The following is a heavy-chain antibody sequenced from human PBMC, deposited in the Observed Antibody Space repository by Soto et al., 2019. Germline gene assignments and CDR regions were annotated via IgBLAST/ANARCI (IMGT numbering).Heavy chain of an antibody. Sequence: QVQLVQWGAEVKRPGSSVKVSCKTSGATLSSYAIHWVRKAPGQGLEWMGAYIPISGHTQLAQKFQGRVSISAHESTSATDMELSSLTSEYTAVYYCATTEAPLGPLWGQGTLVTVSS. V-gene: IGHV1-69*01. CDR2: YIPISGHT. J-gene: IGHJ4*02. CDR1: GATLSSYA. CDR3: ATTEAPLGPL.